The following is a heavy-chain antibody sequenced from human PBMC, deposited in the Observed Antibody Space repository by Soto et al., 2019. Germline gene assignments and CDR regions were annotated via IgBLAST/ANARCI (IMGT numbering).Heavy chain of an antibody. CDR3: AREIVAARPSSFWI. V-gene: IGHV3-7*01. J-gene: IGHJ6*04. CDR2: IKQDGSEK. D-gene: IGHD6-6*01. Sequence: EVQLVESGGGLVQPGGSLRLSCAASGFTFSSYWMSWVRQAPGKGLEWVANIKQDGSEKYYVDSVKGRFTISRDNAKNSLYLQMNSLRAEDTAVYYCAREIVAARPSSFWIWGKETTVTVSS. CDR1: GFTFSSYW.